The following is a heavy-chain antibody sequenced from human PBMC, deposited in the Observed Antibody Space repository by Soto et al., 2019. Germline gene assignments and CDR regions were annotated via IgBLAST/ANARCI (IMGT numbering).Heavy chain of an antibody. CDR2: INHSGST. V-gene: IGHV4-34*01. CDR1: GGSFSGYY. Sequence: PSETLSLTCAVYGGSFSGYYWSWIRQPPGKGLEWIGEINHSGSTNYNPSLKSRVTISVDTSKNQFSLKLSSVTAADTAVYYCARGGLHGDSFNWFDPWGQGTLVTVSS. J-gene: IGHJ5*02. CDR3: ARGGLHGDSFNWFDP. D-gene: IGHD4-17*01.